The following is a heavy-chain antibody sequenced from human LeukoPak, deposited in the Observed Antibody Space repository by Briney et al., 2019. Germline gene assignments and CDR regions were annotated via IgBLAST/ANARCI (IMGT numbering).Heavy chain of an antibody. CDR2: IYYSGST. V-gene: IGHV4-39*07. Sequence: SETLSLTCTVSGGSISSSSYYWGWIRQPPGKGLGWIGSIYYSGSTYYNPSLKSRVTISVDTSKNQFSLKLSFVTAADTAVYYCARVIAAAHPRKWFDPWGQGTLVTVSS. D-gene: IGHD6-13*01. CDR3: ARVIAAAHPRKWFDP. CDR1: GGSISSSSYY. J-gene: IGHJ5*02.